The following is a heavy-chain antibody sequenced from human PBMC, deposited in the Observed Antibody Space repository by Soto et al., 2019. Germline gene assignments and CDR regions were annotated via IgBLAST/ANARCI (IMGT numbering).Heavy chain of an antibody. CDR3: ARDAGYHFWSGYSEYNWFDP. Sequence: QVQLVQSGAEVKKPGASVKVSCKASGYTFTGYYMHWVRQAPGQGLEWMGWINPNSGGTNYAQKFQGWVTMTRDTSISTAYMELSRLRSDDTAVYYCARDAGYHFWSGYSEYNWFDPWGQGTLVTVSS. V-gene: IGHV1-2*04. CDR1: GYTFTGYY. J-gene: IGHJ5*02. D-gene: IGHD3-3*01. CDR2: INPNSGGT.